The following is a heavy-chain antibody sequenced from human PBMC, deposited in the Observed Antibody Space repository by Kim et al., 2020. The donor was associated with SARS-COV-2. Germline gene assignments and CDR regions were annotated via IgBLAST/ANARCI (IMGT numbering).Heavy chain of an antibody. CDR1: GGSISSSNW. D-gene: IGHD3-22*01. CDR3: AKTMYYDSSGYWGDDAFDI. Sequence: SETLSLTCAVSGGSISSSNWWSWVRQPPGKGLEWIGEIYHSGSTNYNPSLKSRVTISVDKSKNQFSLKLSSVTAADTAVYYCAKTMYYDSSGYWGDDAFDIWGQGTMVTVSS. J-gene: IGHJ3*02. CDR2: IYHSGST. V-gene: IGHV4-4*02.